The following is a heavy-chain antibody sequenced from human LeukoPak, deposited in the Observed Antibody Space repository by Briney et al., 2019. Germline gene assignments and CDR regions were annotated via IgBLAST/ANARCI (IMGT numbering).Heavy chain of an antibody. J-gene: IGHJ4*02. D-gene: IGHD3-9*01. Sequence: PSETLSLTCSIYGYSISDGYYWGWIRQPPGKGLEWIGRLFHTGTTDYNPSLKSRVAISVDTSKNHFSLRLCSVTAADTAVYYCARVLWAYYDIFDLWGQGTMVIVSS. CDR2: LFHTGTT. CDR3: ARVLWAYYDIFDL. CDR1: GYSISDGYY. V-gene: IGHV4-38-2*02.